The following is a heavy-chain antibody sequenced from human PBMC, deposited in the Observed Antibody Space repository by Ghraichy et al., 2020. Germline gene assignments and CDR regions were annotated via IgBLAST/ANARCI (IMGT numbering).Heavy chain of an antibody. V-gene: IGHV3-7*03. CDR1: GFTFSIYW. CDR2: INQDGSEI. CDR3: ARFCSGGSCFNY. J-gene: IGHJ4*02. Sequence: GESLNISCAASGFTFSIYWMSWVRQAPGKGLEWVANINQDGSEIYYVDSVKGRFTISRDNAKNSLYLQMNSLRAEDTAVYYCARFCSGGSCFNYWGQGTLVTVSS. D-gene: IGHD2-15*01.